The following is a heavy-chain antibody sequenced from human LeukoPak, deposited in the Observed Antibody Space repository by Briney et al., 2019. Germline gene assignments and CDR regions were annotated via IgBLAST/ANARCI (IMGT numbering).Heavy chain of an antibody. V-gene: IGHV3-21*06. D-gene: IGHD2-8*01. CDR3: ARDSYCPNDVCFDY. J-gene: IGHJ4*02. CDR1: GFTLSTTA. CDR2: ITTSRDQ. Sequence: GGSLRLSCVASGFTLSTTAMGWVRQAPGKGLEWVSSITTSRDQNHAGSVKGRFTVSRDNAKSSVYLQMDSLRADDTAVYYCARDSYCPNDVCFDYWGQGVLVTVS.